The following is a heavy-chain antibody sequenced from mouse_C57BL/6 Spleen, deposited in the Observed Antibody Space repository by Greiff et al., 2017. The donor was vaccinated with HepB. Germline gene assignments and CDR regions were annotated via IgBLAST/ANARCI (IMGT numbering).Heavy chain of an antibody. CDR3: TRAAYYGSYYFDY. Sequence: EVKVVESGEGLVKPGGSLKLSCAASGFTFSSYAMSWVRQTPEKRLEWVAYISSGGDYIYYADTVKGRFTISRDNARNTLYLQMSSLKSEDTAMYYCTRAAYYGSYYFDYWGQGTTLTVSS. V-gene: IGHV5-9-1*02. D-gene: IGHD1-1*01. CDR2: ISSGGDYI. J-gene: IGHJ2*01. CDR1: GFTFSSYA.